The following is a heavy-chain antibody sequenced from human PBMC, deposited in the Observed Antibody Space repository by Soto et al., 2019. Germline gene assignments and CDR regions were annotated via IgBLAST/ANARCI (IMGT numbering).Heavy chain of an antibody. D-gene: IGHD6-19*01. Sequence: GGSLRLSCAASGFTFSSYGMHWVRQAPGKGLEWVAVIWYDGSNKYYADSVKGRFTISRDNSKNTLYLQMNSLRAEDTAVYYCARGLSTPSIAVVSDPFDYWGQGTLVTVSS. CDR2: IWYDGSNK. CDR3: ARGLSTPSIAVVSDPFDY. J-gene: IGHJ4*02. CDR1: GFTFSSYG. V-gene: IGHV3-33*01.